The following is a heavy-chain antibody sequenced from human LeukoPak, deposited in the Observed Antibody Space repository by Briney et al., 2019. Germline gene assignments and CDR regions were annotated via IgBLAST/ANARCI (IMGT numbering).Heavy chain of an antibody. J-gene: IGHJ4*02. V-gene: IGHV4-4*08. CDR1: DGAITGYY. CDR2: IYGST. Sequence: SETLSLTCTVSDGAITGYYWGWIRQPPGKGLEWIGHIYGSTYYNPSLKSRVTITLDTSKNQFSLTLNSVTAADTAVYYCATEDVVVPTAAQRPIDFWGQGKLVTVSS. D-gene: IGHD2-2*01. CDR3: ATEDVVVPTAAQRPIDF.